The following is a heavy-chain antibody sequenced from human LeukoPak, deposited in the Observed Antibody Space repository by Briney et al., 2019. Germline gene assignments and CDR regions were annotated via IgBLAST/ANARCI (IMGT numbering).Heavy chain of an antibody. CDR1: GGSISSYY. J-gene: IGHJ4*02. V-gene: IGHV4-59*01. D-gene: IGHD6-13*01. Sequence: PSETLSLTCTVSGGSISSYYWSWIRQPPGKGLEWIGYIYYSGTTNYNPSLKSRVTISVDTSKNQFSLKLSSVTAADTAVYYCXXXVYIAAAQYGYWGQGTLVTVSS. CDR3: XXXVYIAAAQYGY. CDR2: IYYSGTT.